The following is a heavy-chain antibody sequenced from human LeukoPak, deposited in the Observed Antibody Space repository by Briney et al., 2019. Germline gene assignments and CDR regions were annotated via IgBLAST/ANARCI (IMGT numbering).Heavy chain of an antibody. V-gene: IGHV3-30*04. CDR1: GFTFSGYA. J-gene: IGHJ4*02. D-gene: IGHD3-9*01. CDR2: ISYDGSNK. CDR3: ARDDYDILTGYSN. Sequence: GGSLRLSCAASGFTFSGYAMHWVRQAPGKGLEWVAVISYDGSNKYYADSVKGRFTISRDNSKNTLNLQMSSLRAEDTAVYYCARDDYDILTGYSNWGQGTLVTVSS.